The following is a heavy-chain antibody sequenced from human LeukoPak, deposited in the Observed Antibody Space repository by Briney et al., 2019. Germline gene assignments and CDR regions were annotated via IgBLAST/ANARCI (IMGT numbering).Heavy chain of an antibody. CDR3: SSRAGAYSHPYDY. D-gene: IGHD4/OR15-4a*01. V-gene: IGHV3-53*01. CDR1: GFTFSRDS. J-gene: IGHJ4*02. CDR2: IYSDNT. Sequence: GGDLRLSCAASGFTFSRDSLNWVRQAPGTGLDGVSFIYSDNTHYPDSVKSRCPISSDNSKHTLYPQMNSPKAHDTAVYYLSSRAGAYSHPYDYWGQGTLVTVSS.